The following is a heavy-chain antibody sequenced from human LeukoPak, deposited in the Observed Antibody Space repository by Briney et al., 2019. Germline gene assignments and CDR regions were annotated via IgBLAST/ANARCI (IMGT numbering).Heavy chain of an antibody. Sequence: QPGGSLRLSCAASGFTFSTYWMHWVGQAPGKGLVWVSRITSDGSSTSYADSVKGRFTISRDNAKNTLYLQMNSLRAEDTAVYYCARLYSSSSSDYWGQGTLVTVSS. V-gene: IGHV3-74*01. CDR2: ITSDGSST. CDR1: GFTFSTYW. J-gene: IGHJ4*02. D-gene: IGHD6-13*01. CDR3: ARLYSSSSSDY.